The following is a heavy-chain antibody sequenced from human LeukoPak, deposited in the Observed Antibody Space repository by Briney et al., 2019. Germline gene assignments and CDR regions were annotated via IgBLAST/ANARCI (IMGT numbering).Heavy chain of an antibody. CDR3: ARWYSSGWAFDY. Sequence: SETLSLTCTVSGGTISSYYWNWIRQPPGKGQEWIGYIHYSGSTKYNPSLKSRVTISVDTSKNQFSLKLSSVTAADTAVYYCARWYSSGWAFDYWGQGTLVTVSS. CDR2: IHYSGST. V-gene: IGHV4-59*08. D-gene: IGHD6-19*01. J-gene: IGHJ4*02. CDR1: GGTISSYY.